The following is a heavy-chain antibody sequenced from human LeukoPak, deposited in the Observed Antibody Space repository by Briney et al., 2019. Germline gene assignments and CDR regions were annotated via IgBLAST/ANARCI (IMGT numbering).Heavy chain of an antibody. CDR3: ARTPRGAAAPGDRGY. Sequence: PGGSLRLSCAVSGFTFTSYWMSWVRQAPGKGLEWVSSISSSSSYIYYADSVKGRFTVSRDNAKNSLYLQMNSLRAEDTAVYYCARTPRGAAAPGDRGYWGQGTLVTVSS. D-gene: IGHD6-13*01. CDR2: ISSSSSYI. CDR1: GFTFTSYW. J-gene: IGHJ4*02. V-gene: IGHV3-21*01.